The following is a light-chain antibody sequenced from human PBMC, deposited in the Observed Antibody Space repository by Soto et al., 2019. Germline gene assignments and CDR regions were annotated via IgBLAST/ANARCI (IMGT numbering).Light chain of an antibody. Sequence: DIQMTQSPSSLSASVGDRVTITCRASQSISNYLNWYQHKSGKAPKLLIYAASSLQSGVPSRFSGGGSGTDFTLTIRSLQPEDFATYFCQQGYSTPTFGQGTKVEIK. J-gene: IGKJ1*01. V-gene: IGKV1-39*01. CDR1: QSISNY. CDR3: QQGYSTPT. CDR2: AAS.